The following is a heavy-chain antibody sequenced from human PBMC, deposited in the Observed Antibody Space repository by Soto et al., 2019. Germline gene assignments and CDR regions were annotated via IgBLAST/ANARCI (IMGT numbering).Heavy chain of an antibody. J-gene: IGHJ4*02. D-gene: IGHD6-19*01. V-gene: IGHV3-53*01. CDR2: IYSGGST. CDR1: GITVSSNY. Sequence: GGSLRLSSAASGITVSSNYMSWVRQAPGKGLEWVSVIYSGGSTYYADSVKGRFTISRDNSKNTLYLQMNSLRAEATAVYYCARQVVGHSGWYVKSFDYWGQGTLVTVSS. CDR3: ARQVVGHSGWYVKSFDY.